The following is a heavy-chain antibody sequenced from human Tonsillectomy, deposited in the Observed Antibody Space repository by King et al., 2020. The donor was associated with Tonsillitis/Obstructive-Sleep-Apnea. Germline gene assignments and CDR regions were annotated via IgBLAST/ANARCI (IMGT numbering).Heavy chain of an antibody. CDR2: IYNSGST. V-gene: IGHV4-61*01. J-gene: IGHJ4*02. CDR3: ARIGTIFFDH. CDR1: GGSVSSGNYY. Sequence: GQLQESGPGLVKPSATLSLTCTVSGGSVSSGNYYWSWIRQPPGKGLEWIGYIYNSGSTKYNPSLKSRVTISVDTSKNQFSLKLSSVTAADTAVYYCARIGTIFFDHWGQGTLVTVSS. D-gene: IGHD1-7*01.